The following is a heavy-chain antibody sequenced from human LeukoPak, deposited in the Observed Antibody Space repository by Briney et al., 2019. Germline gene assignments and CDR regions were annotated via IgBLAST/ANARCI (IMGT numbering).Heavy chain of an antibody. V-gene: IGHV4-31*03. Sequence: SQTLSLTCTVSGGSISSGGYYWSWIRQHPGKGLEWIGYIYYSGSTYYNPSLKSRVTISVDTPKNQFSLKLSSVTAADTAVYYCARDVATTYFDYWGQGTLVTVSS. J-gene: IGHJ4*02. D-gene: IGHD5-12*01. CDR2: IYYSGST. CDR1: GGSISSGGYY. CDR3: ARDVATTYFDY.